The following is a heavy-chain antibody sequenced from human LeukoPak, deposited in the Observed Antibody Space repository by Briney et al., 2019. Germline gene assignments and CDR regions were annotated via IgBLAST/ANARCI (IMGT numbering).Heavy chain of an antibody. Sequence: GGSLRLSCAASGFTFSSYWMHWVRQAPGKGLVWVSRINTDGTSATYADSVKGRFTISRDNAKNTLYLQMNSLRAEDTAVYYCARGRVTSAWYYFDYWGQGTLVTVS. CDR1: GFTFSSYW. D-gene: IGHD2-2*01. V-gene: IGHV3-74*01. CDR3: ARGRVTSAWYYFDY. J-gene: IGHJ4*02. CDR2: INTDGTSA.